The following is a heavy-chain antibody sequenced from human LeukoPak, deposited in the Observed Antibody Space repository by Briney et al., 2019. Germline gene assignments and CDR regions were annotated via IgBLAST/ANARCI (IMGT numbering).Heavy chain of an antibody. D-gene: IGHD6-13*01. CDR3: ARDRSSWSPFYYFDY. CDR1: RFTFSNYC. Sequence: PGRSLRLSCAASRFTFSNYCMHWVRQAPGKGLEWVAVIWFDGSNKYCADSVKGRFTISRDNSKNTLFLLMNGLRAEDTAVYCCARDRSSWSPFYYFDYWGRGTLVTVSS. CDR2: IWFDGSNK. V-gene: IGHV3-33*01. J-gene: IGHJ4*02.